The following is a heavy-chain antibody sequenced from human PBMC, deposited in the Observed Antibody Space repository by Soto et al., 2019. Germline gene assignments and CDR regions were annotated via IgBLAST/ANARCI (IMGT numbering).Heavy chain of an antibody. J-gene: IGHJ5*02. CDR2: IAHSGSN. Sequence: QVQLQESGPGLVKTSSTLSLTCAVSGGSISSRNWWSWVRQPPGKGLEWIGGIAHSGSNNENPSLKSRVTISVDKSKNQFSLKLSSVTAADTAVYYRAIDYMVRGVMRWFDPWVQGTLGTVSS. D-gene: IGHD3-10*01. CDR3: AIDYMVRGVMRWFDP. CDR1: GGSISSRNW. V-gene: IGHV4-4*02.